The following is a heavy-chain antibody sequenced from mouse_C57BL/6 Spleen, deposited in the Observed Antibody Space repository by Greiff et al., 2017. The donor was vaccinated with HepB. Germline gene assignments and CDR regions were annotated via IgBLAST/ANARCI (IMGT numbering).Heavy chain of an antibody. Sequence: VQRVESGPGLVQPSQSLSITCTVSGFSLTSYGVHWVRQSPGKGLEWLGVIWSGGSTDYNAAFISRLSISKDNSKSQVFFKMNSLQADDTAIYYCARSYGYWYFDVWGTGTTVTVSS. CDR3: ARSYGYWYFDV. D-gene: IGHD1-1*01. CDR1: GFSLTSYG. CDR2: IWSGGST. J-gene: IGHJ1*03. V-gene: IGHV2-2*01.